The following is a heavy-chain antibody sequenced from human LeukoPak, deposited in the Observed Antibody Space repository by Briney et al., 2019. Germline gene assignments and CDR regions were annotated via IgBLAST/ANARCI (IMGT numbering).Heavy chain of an antibody. CDR3: ARSRPRGVYYGMDV. CDR1: GYTFTRYY. D-gene: IGHD5-24*01. V-gene: IGHV1-2*02. CDR2: INPNSGGT. Sequence: ASVKVSCKASGYTFTRYYMHWVRQAPGQGLEWMGWINPNSGGTNYAQKFQGRVTMTRDTSISTAYMELSRLRSDDTAVYYCARSRPRGVYYGMDVWGQGTTVTVSS. J-gene: IGHJ6*02.